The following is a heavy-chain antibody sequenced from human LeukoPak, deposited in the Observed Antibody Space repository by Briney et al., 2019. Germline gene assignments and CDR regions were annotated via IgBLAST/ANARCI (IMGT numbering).Heavy chain of an antibody. J-gene: IGHJ4*02. Sequence: ASVKVSCKPSGYTFTNYYMNWVRQAPGQGLEWMGLINPSSGSTTYAQKFQGRVTMTRDTSTSTVYMELSSLRSEDTALYYCAREGGYYDSSGYKFLDYWGQGTLVTVSS. V-gene: IGHV1-46*01. D-gene: IGHD3-22*01. CDR1: GYTFTNYY. CDR2: INPSSGST. CDR3: AREGGYYDSSGYKFLDY.